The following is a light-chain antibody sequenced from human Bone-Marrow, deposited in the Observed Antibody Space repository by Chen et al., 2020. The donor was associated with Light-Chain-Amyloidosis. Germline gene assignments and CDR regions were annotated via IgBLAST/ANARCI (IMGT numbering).Light chain of an antibody. J-gene: IGKJ4*01. CDR3: QQYGTSPRT. CDR1: QTISSNY. CDR2: GSS. Sequence: EIVLTQSPCTLSLSPGEGANLSCRASQTISSNYLTWYQQKFGQAPRLLIYGSSSRATGIPDRFTGSGSGTGFTLTINRLEPEDFAMYYCQQYGTSPRTFGGGTKVEIK. V-gene: IGKV3-20*01.